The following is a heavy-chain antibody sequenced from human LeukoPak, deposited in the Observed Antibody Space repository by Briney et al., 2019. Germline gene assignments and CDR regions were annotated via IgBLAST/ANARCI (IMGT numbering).Heavy chain of an antibody. CDR1: GGSISSSSYY. D-gene: IGHD1-26*01. J-gene: IGHJ6*03. V-gene: IGHV4-39*01. Sequence: PSETLSLTCTVSGGSISSSSYYWGWIRQPPGKGLEWIGSIYYSGSTYYNPSLKSRVTTSVDTSKNQFSLKLSSVTAADTAVYYCARLLPSRDYYMDVWGKGTTVTVSS. CDR2: IYYSGST. CDR3: ARLLPSRDYYMDV.